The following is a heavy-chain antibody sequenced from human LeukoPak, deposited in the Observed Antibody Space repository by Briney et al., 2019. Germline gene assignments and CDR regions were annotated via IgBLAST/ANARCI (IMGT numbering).Heavy chain of an antibody. CDR3: AKEAPDSSQIDY. J-gene: IGHJ4*02. CDR2: IRYDGSNK. Sequence: GGSLRLSCAASGFTFSNAWMSWVRQAPAKGLEWVAFIRYDGSNKYYADSVKGRFTISRDNSKNTLYLQMNSLRAEDTAVYYCAKEAPDSSQIDYWGQGTLVTVSS. CDR1: GFTFSNAW. V-gene: IGHV3-30*02. D-gene: IGHD6-6*01.